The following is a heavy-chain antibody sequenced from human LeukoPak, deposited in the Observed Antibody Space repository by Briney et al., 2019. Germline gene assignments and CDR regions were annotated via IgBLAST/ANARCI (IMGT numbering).Heavy chain of an antibody. Sequence: SETLSLTCAVYGGSFSGYYWGWIRQPPGKGLEWIGEINHSGSTNYNPSLKSRVTISVDTSKNQFSLKLSSVTAADTAVYYCARKRVYGSGSLEVYYYYYGMDVWGQGTTVTVSS. D-gene: IGHD3-10*01. V-gene: IGHV4-34*01. CDR1: GGSFSGYY. CDR2: INHSGST. J-gene: IGHJ6*02. CDR3: ARKRVYGSGSLEVYYYYYGMDV.